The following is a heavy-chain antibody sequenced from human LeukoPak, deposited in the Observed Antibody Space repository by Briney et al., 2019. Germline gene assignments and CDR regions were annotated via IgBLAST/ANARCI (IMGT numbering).Heavy chain of an antibody. V-gene: IGHV3-30*02. CDR2: IRYDGSNK. D-gene: IGHD2-2*01. CDR1: GFTFSSYG. Sequence: GGSLRLSCAASGFTFSSYGMHWVRQAPGKGLEWVAFIRYDGSNKYYADPVKGRFTISRDNSKNTLYLQMNSLRAEDTAVYYCAKDRCSSTSCYGDYWGQGTLVTVSS. CDR3: AKDRCSSTSCYGDY. J-gene: IGHJ4*02.